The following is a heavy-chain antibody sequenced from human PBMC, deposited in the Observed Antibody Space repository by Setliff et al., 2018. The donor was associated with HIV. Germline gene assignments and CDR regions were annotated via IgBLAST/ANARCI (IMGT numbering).Heavy chain of an antibody. D-gene: IGHD1-26*01. CDR3: ATDREKWEGYYKYYYMDV. Sequence: ASVKVSCKASGYTFSYAMHWVRQAPGQRLEWMGWINAGNGNTKYSQKFQGRVTITREKFASTVYIELSSLRSEDTAVYYCATDREKWEGYYKYYYMDVWGKGTKVTVSS. V-gene: IGHV1-3*01. CDR2: INAGNGNT. CDR1: GYTFSYA. J-gene: IGHJ6*03.